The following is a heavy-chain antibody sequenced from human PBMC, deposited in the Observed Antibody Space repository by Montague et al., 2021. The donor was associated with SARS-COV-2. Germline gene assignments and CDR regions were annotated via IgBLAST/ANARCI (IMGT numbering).Heavy chain of an antibody. Sequence: GDSVSSNIATWNWIRQSPSRGLEWLGGTYYRSKWYNDYAESVKSRITIDPDTSKHQFSLHLSSVTPEDTAVYYCARIPVGSKYYFDFWGQGTLVTVSS. J-gene: IGHJ4*02. CDR3: ARIPVGSKYYFDF. CDR1: GDSVSSNIAT. CDR2: TYYRSKWYN. V-gene: IGHV6-1*01. D-gene: IGHD2-2*01.